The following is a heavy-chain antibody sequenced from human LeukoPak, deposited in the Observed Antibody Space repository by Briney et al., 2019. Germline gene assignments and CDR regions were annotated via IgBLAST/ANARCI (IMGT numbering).Heavy chain of an antibody. V-gene: IGHV3-9*01. CDR1: GFTFDDYA. J-gene: IGHJ4*02. CDR3: AKGLSLTVTTLDY. Sequence: GGSLRLSCAASGFTFDDYAMHWVRHGPGKGLEWVSGISWNSGSIGYADSVKGRFTISRDNAKNSLYLQLNSLRPEDTALYYCAKGLSLTVTTLDYWGQGTLATVSS. CDR2: ISWNSGSI. D-gene: IGHD4-17*01.